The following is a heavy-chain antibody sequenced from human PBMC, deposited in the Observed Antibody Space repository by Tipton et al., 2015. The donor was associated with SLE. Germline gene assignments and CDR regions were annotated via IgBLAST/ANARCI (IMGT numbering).Heavy chain of an antibody. Sequence: SLRLSCAASGFTVSSNYMSWVRQAPGKGLEWVSVIYGGGSTYYADSVKGRFTISRDNSKNTLYLQMNSLRAEDTAVYYCAREKGIAAAGNMDVWGKGTTVTVSS. CDR2: IYGGGST. CDR1: GFTVSSNY. D-gene: IGHD6-13*01. V-gene: IGHV3-53*01. J-gene: IGHJ6*03. CDR3: AREKGIAAAGNMDV.